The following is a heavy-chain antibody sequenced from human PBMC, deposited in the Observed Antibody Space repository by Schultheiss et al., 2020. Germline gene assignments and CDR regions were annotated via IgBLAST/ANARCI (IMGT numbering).Heavy chain of an antibody. CDR3: ARGSSSWYFDY. D-gene: IGHD6-13*01. CDR2: IYYSGST. J-gene: IGHJ4*02. CDR1: GGSISSYY. Sequence: SETLSLTCTVSGGSISSYYWSWIRQPPGKGLEWIGYIYYSGSTNYNPSLKSRVTISVDTSKNQFSLKLSSVTAADTAVYYCARGSSSWYFDYWGQGTLVTVTS. V-gene: IGHV4-59*01.